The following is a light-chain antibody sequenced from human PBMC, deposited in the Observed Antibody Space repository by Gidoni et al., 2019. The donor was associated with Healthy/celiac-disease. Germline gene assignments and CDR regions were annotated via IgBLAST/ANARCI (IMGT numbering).Light chain of an antibody. CDR1: QSISSY. J-gene: IGKJ1*01. CDR2: AAS. V-gene: IGKV1-39*01. CDR3: QQSYSTLQT. Sequence: DIQMTQSPSSLSASVGDRVTITCRASQSISSYLNWYQQKPGKAPKLLIYAASSLQSGVPSRFSGSGSGTDFTLTISSLQPEDFATYYCQQSYSTLQTVGQGTKVEIK.